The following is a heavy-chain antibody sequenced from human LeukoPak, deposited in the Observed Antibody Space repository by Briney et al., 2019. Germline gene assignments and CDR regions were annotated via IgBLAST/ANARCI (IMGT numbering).Heavy chain of an antibody. D-gene: IGHD5-18*01. J-gene: IGHJ4*02. Sequence: SETLSITCAAHGVTFRCYYWCWIRKPPGKGLDRLGAINPRGSTNYNPSLKRRVTISVDTSKNQFSLKLSSVTAADTAVYYCARGGTLGGYSYGDFDYWGQGTLVTVSS. CDR2: INPRGST. CDR3: ARGGTLGGYSYGDFDY. V-gene: IGHV4-34*01. CDR1: GVTFRCYY.